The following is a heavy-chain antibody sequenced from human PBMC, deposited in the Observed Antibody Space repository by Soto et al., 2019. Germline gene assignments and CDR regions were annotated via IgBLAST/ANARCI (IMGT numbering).Heavy chain of an antibody. V-gene: IGHV3-30*18. J-gene: IGHJ3*02. Sequence: QVQLVESGGGVVQPGRSLRLSCAASGFTFSTYDMHWVRQAPGKGLEWVAVMGNDGITTFYADSVKGRFTISRDNSKNTLFLQMNSLRADDTAVYYCAKEFQWELHAFDIWGQGTMVTVSS. D-gene: IGHD1-26*01. CDR1: GFTFSTYD. CDR2: MGNDGITT. CDR3: AKEFQWELHAFDI.